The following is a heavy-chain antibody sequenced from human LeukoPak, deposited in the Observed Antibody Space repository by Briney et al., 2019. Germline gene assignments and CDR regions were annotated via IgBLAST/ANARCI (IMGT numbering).Heavy chain of an antibody. CDR1: GYTFSSYE. CDR3: ARDIPNYDFWSGYFDY. Sequence: PGGSLRLSCAASGYTFSSYEMNWVRQAPGKGLEWVSYISSSGSTIYYADSVKGRFTISRDNAKNSLYLQMNSLRAEDTAVYYCARDIPNYDFWSGYFDYWGQGTLVTVSP. D-gene: IGHD3-3*01. V-gene: IGHV3-48*03. J-gene: IGHJ4*02. CDR2: ISSSGSTI.